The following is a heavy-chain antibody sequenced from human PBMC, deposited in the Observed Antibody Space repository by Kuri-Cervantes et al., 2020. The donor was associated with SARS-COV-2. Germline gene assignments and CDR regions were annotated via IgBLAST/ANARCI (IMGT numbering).Heavy chain of an antibody. J-gene: IGHJ5*02. D-gene: IGHD5-12*01. Sequence: GESLKISCAASGFTFDDYGMSWVRQAPGKGLEWVSGINWNGGSTGYADSVKGRFTISRDNSKNTLYLQMNSLRAEDTAVYYCAKAWGIVATIMEYNWFDPWGQGTLVTVSS. CDR1: GFTFDDYG. CDR3: AKAWGIVATIMEYNWFDP. V-gene: IGHV3-20*04. CDR2: INWNGGST.